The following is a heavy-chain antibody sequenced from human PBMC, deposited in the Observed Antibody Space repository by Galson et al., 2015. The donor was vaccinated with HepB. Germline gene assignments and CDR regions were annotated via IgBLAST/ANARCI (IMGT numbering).Heavy chain of an antibody. D-gene: IGHD2-2*01. Sequence: SLRLSCAASGFTFSNHWMHWVRQVPGKGLVWVSRIRSDGGSTSAADSVKGRFTISRDNAKNTQYLQMNTLRVDDTGVYYCARVGCSSSSCYQYHMDVWGKGTTVTVSS. CDR3: ARVGCSSSSCYQYHMDV. CDR2: IRSDGGST. V-gene: IGHV3-74*01. CDR1: GFTFSNHW. J-gene: IGHJ6*03.